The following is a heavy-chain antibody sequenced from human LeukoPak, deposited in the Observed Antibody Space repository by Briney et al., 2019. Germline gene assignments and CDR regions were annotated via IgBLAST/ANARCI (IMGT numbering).Heavy chain of an antibody. CDR2: IYSGGST. Sequence: GGSLRLSCAAPGFTVSSNYMTWVRQAPGKGLEWVSVIYSGGSTYYADSVKGRFTISRDNSKNTLYLQMNSLRAEDTAVYYCARDFPGIAVAGTRPFDYWGQGTLVTVSS. CDR1: GFTVSSNY. V-gene: IGHV3-53*01. J-gene: IGHJ4*02. D-gene: IGHD6-19*01. CDR3: ARDFPGIAVAGTRPFDY.